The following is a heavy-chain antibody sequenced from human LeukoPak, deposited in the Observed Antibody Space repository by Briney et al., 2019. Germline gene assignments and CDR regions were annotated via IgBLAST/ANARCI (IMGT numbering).Heavy chain of an antibody. D-gene: IGHD6-13*01. J-gene: IGHJ4*02. Sequence: SVKVSCKASGGTFSSYAISWVRQAPGQGLEWMGGIIPIFGTANYAQKFQGRVTITTDESTSTAYMELSSLRSEDTAVYYCARGAAGTYYFDYWGQGTLVTVSS. CDR2: IIPIFGTA. CDR3: ARGAAGTYYFDY. CDR1: GGTFSSYA. V-gene: IGHV1-69*05.